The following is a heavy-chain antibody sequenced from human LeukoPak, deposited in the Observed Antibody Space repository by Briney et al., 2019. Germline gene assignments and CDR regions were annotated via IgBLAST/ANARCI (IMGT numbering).Heavy chain of an antibody. CDR3: ARNTLWFGELDAFDI. J-gene: IGHJ3*02. Sequence: SETLSLTCTVSGYAISSNFYWGWIRQPPGKGLVWVGSIYHSGSTYHNPSLKSRVTISVDTSKNQFSLKLRSVTAADTAVYYCARNTLWFGELDAFDIWGQGTMVTVSS. D-gene: IGHD3-10*01. CDR2: IYHSGST. CDR1: GYAISSNFY. V-gene: IGHV4-38-2*02.